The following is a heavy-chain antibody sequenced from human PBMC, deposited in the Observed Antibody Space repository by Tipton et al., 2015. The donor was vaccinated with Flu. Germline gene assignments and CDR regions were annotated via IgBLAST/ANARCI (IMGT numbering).Heavy chain of an antibody. Sequence: VQLVQSGAEVKKPGASVRVSCKASTYTFSRYYIHWVRQAPGQGLEWMGIINPSGGATRNAQKFQDRLTMTRRSSTSTVYMELSSLRPDDTAVYYCASMISWEVVTASPFDYWGQGTLVTVSS. D-gene: IGHD2-21*02. V-gene: IGHV1-46*01. CDR2: INPSGGAT. CDR3: ASMISWEVVTASPFDY. CDR1: TYTFSRYY. J-gene: IGHJ4*02.